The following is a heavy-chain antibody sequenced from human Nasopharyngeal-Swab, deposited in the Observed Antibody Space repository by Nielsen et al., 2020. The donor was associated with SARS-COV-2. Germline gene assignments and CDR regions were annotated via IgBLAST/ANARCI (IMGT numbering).Heavy chain of an antibody. CDR2: ISNSGSG. CDR1: GGSISFYY. CDR3: ARDRDGTSFDY. J-gene: IGHJ4*02. Sequence: SETLSLTCTVSGGSISFYYWSWIRQPPGKGLEWIGYISNSGSGNSNPSLKSRATISVDASKNQFSLKLSSVTAADTAVYFCARDRDGTSFDYWGQGTVVTVSS. V-gene: IGHV4-59*01.